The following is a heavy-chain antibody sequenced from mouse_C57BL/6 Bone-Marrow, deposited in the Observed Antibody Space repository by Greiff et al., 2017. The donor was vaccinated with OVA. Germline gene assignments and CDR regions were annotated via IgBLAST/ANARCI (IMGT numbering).Heavy chain of an antibody. J-gene: IGHJ3*01. Sequence: QVQLQQSGAELARPGASVKMSCKASGYTFTSYTMHWVKQRPGQGLEWIGYINPSSGYTKYNQKFKDKATLTADKSSSTAYMQLSSLTSEDSAVYYCARSLDSGYDTFAYWGQGTLVTVSA. V-gene: IGHV1-4*01. D-gene: IGHD2-2*01. CDR3: ARSLDSGYDTFAY. CDR2: INPSSGYT. CDR1: GYTFTSYT.